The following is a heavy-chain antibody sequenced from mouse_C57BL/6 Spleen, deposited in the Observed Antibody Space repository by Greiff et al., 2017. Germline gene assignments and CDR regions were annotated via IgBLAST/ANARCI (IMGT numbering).Heavy chain of an antibody. CDR2: IYPGDGDT. CDR3: ATYYSNPWFAY. Sequence: QVQLQQSGAELVKPGASVKISCKASGYAFSSSWMNWVKQRPGKGLEWIGRIYPGDGDTNYNGKFKGKATLTADKSSSTAYMQLSSLTSEDSAVYFCATYYSNPWFAYWGQGTLVTVSA. CDR1: GYAFSSSW. V-gene: IGHV1-82*01. D-gene: IGHD2-5*01. J-gene: IGHJ3*01.